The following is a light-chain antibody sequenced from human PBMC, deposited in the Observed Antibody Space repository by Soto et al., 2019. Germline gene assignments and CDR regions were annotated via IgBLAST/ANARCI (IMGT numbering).Light chain of an antibody. CDR2: DVS. CDR3: SSYTSSSTPVV. V-gene: IGLV2-14*01. J-gene: IGLJ1*01. CDR1: SSDVGGYNY. Sequence: QSVLTQPAXVSGSPGQSITISCTGTSSDVGGYNYVSWYQQHPGKAPKLMIYDVSNRPSGVSNRFSGSKSGNTASLTISGLQAEDEADYYCSSYTSSSTPVVFGTGTKVTVL.